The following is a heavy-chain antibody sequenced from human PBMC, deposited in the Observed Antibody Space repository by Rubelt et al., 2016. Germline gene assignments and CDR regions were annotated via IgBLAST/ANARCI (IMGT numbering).Heavy chain of an antibody. V-gene: IGHV4-39*07. CDR3: ARGTLGAAAGWFDP. CDR1: GGSISSSSYY. D-gene: IGHD6-13*01. J-gene: IGHJ5*02. CDR2: IYYSGST. Sequence: QLQLQESGPGLVKPSETLSLTCTVSGGSISSSSYYWGWIRQPPGKGLEWIGHIYYSGSTFYNPSLKSLVTISVATSKNQFSLRLSSVTAADTAVYYCARGTLGAAAGWFDPWGQGTLVTVSS.